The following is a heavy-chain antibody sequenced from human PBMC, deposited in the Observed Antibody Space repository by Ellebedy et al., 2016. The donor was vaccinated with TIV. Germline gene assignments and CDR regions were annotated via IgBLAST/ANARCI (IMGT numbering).Heavy chain of an antibody. CDR2: IYYSGST. Sequence: PSETLSLTCTVSGGSIGTYYCSWIRQPPGRGLEWIGYIYYSGSTYYNPSLKSRVTISVDTSKNQFSLKLSSVTAADTAVYYCARHVGYTSGWHHFDSWGQGTLVTVSS. CDR3: ARHVGYTSGWHHFDS. V-gene: IGHV4-59*08. D-gene: IGHD6-19*01. CDR1: GGSIGTYY. J-gene: IGHJ4*02.